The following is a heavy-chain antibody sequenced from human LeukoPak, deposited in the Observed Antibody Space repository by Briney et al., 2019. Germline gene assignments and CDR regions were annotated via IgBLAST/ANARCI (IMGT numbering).Heavy chain of an antibody. J-gene: IGHJ4*02. V-gene: IGHV3-23*01. CDR3: ARSPLTMVRGLTSGVRYFDY. D-gene: IGHD3-10*01. Sequence: GGSLRLSCAASGFTFSTFAMIWVRQPPGKGLEWVSSIFPSGGEIHYADSVKGRFTISRDNSKNTLYLQMNSLRADDTAVYYCARSPLTMVRGLTSGVRYFDYWGQGTLVTVSS. CDR2: IFPSGGEI. CDR1: GFTFSTFA.